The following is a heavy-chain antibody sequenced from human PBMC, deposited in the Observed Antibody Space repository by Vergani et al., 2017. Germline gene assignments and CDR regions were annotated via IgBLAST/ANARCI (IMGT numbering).Heavy chain of an antibody. Sequence: EVQLLESGGDLVQPGGSLRLLCTASGFIFSTYAMTWVRQAPGKGRGWVAFIRNKAYGGTTEYAASVKGRFTISRDDSKRLAYLQLSGLKTEDTAVYFCSRGRGYSFGYSDYWGQGTLVTVSS. V-gene: IGHV3-49*04. D-gene: IGHD5-18*01. CDR1: GFIFSTYA. J-gene: IGHJ4*02. CDR2: IRNKAYGGTT. CDR3: SRGRGYSFGYSDY.